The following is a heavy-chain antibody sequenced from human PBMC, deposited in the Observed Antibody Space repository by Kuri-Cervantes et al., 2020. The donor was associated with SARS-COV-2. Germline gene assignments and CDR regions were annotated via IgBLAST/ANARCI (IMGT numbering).Heavy chain of an antibody. Sequence: LSLTCAASGFTFRSYSMNWVRQAPGKGLEWVSYISSSSSTIYYADSVKGRFTISRDNAKNSLYLQMNSLRDEDTAVYYCARDLLNVWSGYYYYYGMDVWGQGTTVTVSS. V-gene: IGHV3-48*02. CDR2: ISSSSSTI. D-gene: IGHD3-3*01. CDR1: GFTFRSYS. J-gene: IGHJ6*02. CDR3: ARDLLNVWSGYYYYYGMDV.